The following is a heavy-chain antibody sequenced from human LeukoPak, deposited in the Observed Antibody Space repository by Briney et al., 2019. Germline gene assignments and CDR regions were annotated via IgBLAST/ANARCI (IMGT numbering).Heavy chain of an antibody. CDR1: GFLFSSYW. J-gene: IGHJ5*02. V-gene: IGHV3-74*01. CDR2: INSDGSST. Sequence: GGSLRLSCAASGFLFSSYWMHWVRQAPGKGLVWVPRINSDGSSTSYADSVKGRFTISRDNAQNTLYLQVNSLRAEDTAVYYCASPHRSSESWGQGTLVTVSS. D-gene: IGHD6-19*01. CDR3: ASPHRSSES.